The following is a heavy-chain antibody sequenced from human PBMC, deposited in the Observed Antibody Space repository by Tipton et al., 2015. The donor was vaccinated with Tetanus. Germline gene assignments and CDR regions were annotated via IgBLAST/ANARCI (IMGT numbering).Heavy chain of an antibody. J-gene: IGHJ4*02. V-gene: IGHV4-59*01. D-gene: IGHD4-23*01. CDR2: IDYGGST. CDR1: GGSISSYY. Sequence: LRLSCTVSGGSISSYYWSWVRQPPGKGLEWIGYIDYGGSTNYNPSLKSRVTISIDTSKKQFSLNLSSVTAADTAVYFCARCPYGGVSGTLYYWGQGILVTVSS. CDR3: ARCPYGGVSGTLYY.